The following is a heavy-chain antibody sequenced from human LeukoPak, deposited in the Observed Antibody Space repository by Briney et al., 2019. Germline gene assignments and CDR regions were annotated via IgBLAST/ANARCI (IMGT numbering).Heavy chain of an antibody. CDR1: GGTFSSYA. J-gene: IGHJ4*02. CDR2: IIPIFGTA. V-gene: IGHV1-69*13. Sequence: GASVKVSCKASGGTFSSYAISWVRQAPGQGLEWMGGIIPIFGTANYAQKFQGRVTITADESTSTAYMELRSLRSDDTAVYYCARDRSSGSGDDYWGQGTLVTVSS. D-gene: IGHD1-26*01. CDR3: ARDRSSGSGDDY.